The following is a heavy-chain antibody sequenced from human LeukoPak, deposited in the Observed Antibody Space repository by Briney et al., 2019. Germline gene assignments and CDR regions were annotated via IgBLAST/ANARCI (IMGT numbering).Heavy chain of an antibody. CDR2: IKQDGSEK. CDR3: ARLRYHDFWSGYWKYYYYMDV. CDR1: GFTLSSYW. D-gene: IGHD3-3*01. J-gene: IGHJ6*03. V-gene: IGHV3-7*01. Sequence: GGSLRLSCAASGFTLSSYWMSWVRQAPGKGLEWVTNIKQDGSEKYYVDSVKGRFTISRDNAKNSLYLQMNSLRAEDTAVYYCARLRYHDFWSGYWKYYYYMDVWGKGTTVTVSS.